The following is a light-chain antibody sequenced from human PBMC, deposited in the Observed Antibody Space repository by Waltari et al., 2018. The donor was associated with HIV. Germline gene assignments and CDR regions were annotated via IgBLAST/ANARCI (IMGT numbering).Light chain of an antibody. CDR3: KTWGTALEV. V-gene: IGLV4-69*01. Sequence: QVVVTQSPSASASLGASVTLTCTLSSDYSSNAIEWHQQHPGKGPRYLMKVNSDGTHMKGEGIPDRFSGSNSGPESYLTISSLQSEDEADYYCKTWGTALEVFGGGTRLTVL. J-gene: IGLJ3*02. CDR1: SDYSSNA. CDR2: VNSDGTH.